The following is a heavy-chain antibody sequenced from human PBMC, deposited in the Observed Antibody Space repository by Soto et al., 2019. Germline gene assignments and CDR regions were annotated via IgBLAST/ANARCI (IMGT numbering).Heavy chain of an antibody. CDR2: IWYDGSNK. V-gene: IGHV3-33*01. CDR3: ARFSSLSGAFDY. CDR1: GFTFSSYG. D-gene: IGHD7-27*01. J-gene: IGHJ4*02. Sequence: QVQLVESGGGVVQPGRSLRLSCAGSGFTFSSYGMHWVRQAPGKGLEWVAVIWYDGSNKYYADSVKGRFTISRHNSKNTRYLQTNSLRAEDTAVYYFARFSSLSGAFDYCGQGTLVTVSS.